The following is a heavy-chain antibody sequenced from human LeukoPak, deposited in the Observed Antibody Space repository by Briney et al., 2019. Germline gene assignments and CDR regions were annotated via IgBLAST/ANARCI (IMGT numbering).Heavy chain of an antibody. Sequence: PGGSLRLSCAASGFTFSTYAMHWVRQAPGKGLEWVSGISWNSGSIGYADSVKGRFTISRDNAKNSLYLQMNSLRAEDTALYYRAKDNGFFDYWGQGTLVTVSS. V-gene: IGHV3-9*01. CDR3: AKDNGFFDY. CDR2: ISWNSGSI. J-gene: IGHJ4*02. CDR1: GFTFSTYA. D-gene: IGHD6-25*01.